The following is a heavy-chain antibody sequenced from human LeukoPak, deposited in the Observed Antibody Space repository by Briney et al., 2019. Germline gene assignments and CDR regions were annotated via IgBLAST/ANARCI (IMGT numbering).Heavy chain of an antibody. Sequence: ASVKVSCKVSGYTLTELSMHWVRQAPGKGLEWMGGFDPEDGETIYAQKFQGRVTMTEDTSTDTAYMELSSLRSEDTAVYYCATAVGCCTNGVCSWETQGSYYYYGMDVWGQGTTVTVSS. CDR1: GYTLTELS. D-gene: IGHD2-8*01. V-gene: IGHV1-24*01. CDR2: FDPEDGET. CDR3: ATAVGCCTNGVCSWETQGSYYYYGMDV. J-gene: IGHJ6*02.